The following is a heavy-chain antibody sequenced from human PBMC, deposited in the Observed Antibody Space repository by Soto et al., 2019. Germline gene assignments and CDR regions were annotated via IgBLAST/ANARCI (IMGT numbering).Heavy chain of an antibody. CDR1: GDSISNYY. CDR2: FSYTGTT. D-gene: IGHD3-10*01. J-gene: IGHJ3*02. CDR3: ARRYGGAFDI. V-gene: IGHV4-59*08. Sequence: SETLSLTCSVSGDSISNYYWNWIRQPPGKGLEWIGYFSYTGTTNYNPSLKSRVTISVDTSKNQFSLKLSSVTAADTAVYYCARRYGGAFDIWGQGTMVTVSS.